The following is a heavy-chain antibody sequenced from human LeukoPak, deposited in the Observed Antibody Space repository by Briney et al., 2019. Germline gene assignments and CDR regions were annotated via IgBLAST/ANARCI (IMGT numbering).Heavy chain of an antibody. CDR2: IYATGRT. Sequence: SETLSLTCTVSDGSISSYYWSWIRQPAGQGLEWIGRIYATGRTDYNPSLESRVRMSVDKSKNLFSLRLSAVTAADTAVYYCARDYSIRGIDDAFDIWGQGTVVTVSS. CDR3: ARDYSIRGIDDAFDI. D-gene: IGHD6-13*01. V-gene: IGHV4-4*07. J-gene: IGHJ3*02. CDR1: DGSISSYY.